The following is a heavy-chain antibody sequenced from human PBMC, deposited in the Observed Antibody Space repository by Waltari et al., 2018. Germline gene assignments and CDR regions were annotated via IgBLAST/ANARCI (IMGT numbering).Heavy chain of an antibody. CDR1: GFTFDDYG. CDR2: INWNSGII. CDR3: AKEGAYSSGWYYFDY. Sequence: EVQLVESGGGLVQPGRSLRLSCAASGFTFDDYGMHWVRQAPGKGLEWVSGINWNSGIIAYADSVKGRFTISRDNAKNSLSLQMNSLRAEDMALYYCAKEGAYSSGWYYFDYWGQGTLVTVSS. J-gene: IGHJ4*02. V-gene: IGHV3-9*03. D-gene: IGHD6-19*01.